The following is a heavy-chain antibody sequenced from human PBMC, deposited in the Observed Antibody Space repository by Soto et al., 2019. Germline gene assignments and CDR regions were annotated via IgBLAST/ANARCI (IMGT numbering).Heavy chain of an antibody. CDR3: ASGNSATSGGLTVYYYYGMDV. J-gene: IGHJ6*02. V-gene: IGHV1-69*13. Sequence: SVKVSCKASGGTYSSYAFSWVRQAPGQGLEWMGDIIPIFGTANYAQKFQGRVTITADEYTSTAYVELSSLRSEDTAVYYCASGNSATSGGLTVYYYYGMDVWGQGTTVTVSS. CDR2: IIPIFGTA. CDR1: GGTYSSYA. D-gene: IGHD3-16*02.